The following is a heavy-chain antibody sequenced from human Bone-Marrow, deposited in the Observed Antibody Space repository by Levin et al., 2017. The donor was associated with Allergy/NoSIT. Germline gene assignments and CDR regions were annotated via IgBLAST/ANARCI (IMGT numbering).Heavy chain of an antibody. J-gene: IGHJ4*02. V-gene: IGHV3-30*04. CDR2: ISYDGSNK. Sequence: LSLPCAASGFTFSSYAMHWVRQAPGKGLEWVAVISYDGSNKYYADSVKGRFTISRDNSKNTLYLQMNSLRAEDTAVYYCARDERVWFGEVLALGYWGQGTLVTVSS. CDR3: ARDERVWFGEVLALGY. D-gene: IGHD3-10*01. CDR1: GFTFSSYA.